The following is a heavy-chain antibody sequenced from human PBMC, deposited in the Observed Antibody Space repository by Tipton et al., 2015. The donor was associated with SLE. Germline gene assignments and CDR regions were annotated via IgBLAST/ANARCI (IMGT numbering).Heavy chain of an antibody. CDR2: IYHSGST. CDR3: ARKVNGQRWLQWGAFDI. D-gene: IGHD5-24*01. V-gene: IGHV4-38-2*01. Sequence: TLSLTCAVSGYSISSGYYWGWIRQPPGKGLEWIGSIYHSGSTYYNPSLKSRVTISVDTSKNQFSLKLSSVTAADTAVYYCARKVNGQRWLQWGAFDIWGQGTMVTVSS. CDR1: GYSISSGYY. J-gene: IGHJ3*02.